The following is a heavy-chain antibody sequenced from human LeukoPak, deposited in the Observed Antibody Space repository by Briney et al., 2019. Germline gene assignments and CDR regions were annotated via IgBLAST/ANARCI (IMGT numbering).Heavy chain of an antibody. J-gene: IGHJ6*02. D-gene: IGHD3-22*01. CDR1: GFTFSSYG. CDR2: ISYDGSNK. CDR3: AKAFVSGDSSGYYSYYYYGMDV. Sequence: QPGGSLRLSCAASGFTFSSYGMHWVRQAPGKGLEWVAVISYDGSNKYYADPVKGRFTISRDNSKNTLYLQMNSLRAEDTAVYYCAKAFVSGDSSGYYSYYYYGMDVWGQGTTVTVSS. V-gene: IGHV3-30*18.